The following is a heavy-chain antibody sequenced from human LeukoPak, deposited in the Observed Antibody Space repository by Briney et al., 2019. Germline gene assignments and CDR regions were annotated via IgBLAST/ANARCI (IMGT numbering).Heavy chain of an antibody. D-gene: IGHD1-26*01. J-gene: IGHJ6*03. Sequence: ASVKVSCKASGYTFTDYYMHWVRQAPGQGLEWMGWINPNSGGTNYAQKFQGRVTMTRDTSISTAYMELSRLRSDDTAVYYCARDSSGSYYYYYYYMDVWGKGTTVTVSS. CDR1: GYTFTDYY. CDR3: ARDSSGSYYYYYYYMDV. V-gene: IGHV1-2*02. CDR2: INPNSGGT.